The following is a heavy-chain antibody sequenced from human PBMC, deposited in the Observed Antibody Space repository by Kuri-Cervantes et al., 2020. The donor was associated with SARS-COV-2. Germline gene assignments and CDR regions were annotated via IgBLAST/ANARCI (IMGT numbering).Heavy chain of an antibody. Sequence: GESLKISCAVSGFTFSNYAMHWVRQAPGKGLEWVAVISNDGKNKKCIASGKGRFTISRDNSQNTLYLQMESLTSEDTAMYYCAKDRVGVHDFWGQGTLVTVSS. CDR1: GFTFSNYA. V-gene: IGHV3-30*04. CDR3: AKDRVGVHDF. D-gene: IGHD2-21*01. CDR2: ISNDGKNK. J-gene: IGHJ4*02.